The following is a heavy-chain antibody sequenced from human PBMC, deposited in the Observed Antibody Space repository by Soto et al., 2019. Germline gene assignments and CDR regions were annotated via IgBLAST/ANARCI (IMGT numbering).Heavy chain of an antibody. CDR2: INTANGNT. CDR3: ARDIVSVGPRANEAFDV. CDR1: GFTFSDTL. V-gene: IGHV1-3*04. D-gene: IGHD1-26*01. J-gene: IGHJ3*01. Sequence: QVQLVQSGAEMKKPGASVNISCQASGFTFSDTLINWVRQGPGQGLEWMGWINTANGNTRYSESFQGRVTISSLSSASTAYVALSDLTSEDTAVYYCARDIVSVGPRANEAFDVWGQGTMITVSS.